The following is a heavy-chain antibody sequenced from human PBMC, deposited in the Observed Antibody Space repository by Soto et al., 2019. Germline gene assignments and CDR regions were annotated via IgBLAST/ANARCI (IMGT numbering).Heavy chain of an antibody. CDR3: MLGSGWKDFDY. Sequence: SETLSLICTVSGGSITSSSYYWGWIRQPPGKGLEWIGNIYYSGSTYYNPSLKSRVTISVDTSKNQFSLKLSSVTAADTAVYYCMLGSGWKDFDYWGQGTLVTVSS. J-gene: IGHJ4*02. CDR2: IYYSGST. V-gene: IGHV4-39*01. CDR1: GGSITSSSYY. D-gene: IGHD3-22*01.